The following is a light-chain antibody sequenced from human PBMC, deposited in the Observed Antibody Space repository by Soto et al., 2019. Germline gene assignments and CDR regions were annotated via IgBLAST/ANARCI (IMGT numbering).Light chain of an antibody. V-gene: IGLV2-14*03. CDR2: EVI. CDR3: SSYTSSSTLV. CDR1: DSDVGGYNY. J-gene: IGLJ3*02. Sequence: QSALTQPASVSGSPGQSITISCTGTDSDVGGYNYVSWYQQHPGKAPKLMIYEVINRPSGVSNRFPGSKSANTASLTISGLQAEDEADYYCSSYTSSSTLVFGGGTKLTVL.